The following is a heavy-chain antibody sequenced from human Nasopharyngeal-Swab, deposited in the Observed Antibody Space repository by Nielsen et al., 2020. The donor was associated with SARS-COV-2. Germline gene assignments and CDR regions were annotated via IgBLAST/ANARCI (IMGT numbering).Heavy chain of an antibody. CDR3: ARPRADYYDSSGY. Sequence: SETLSLTCTVSGGSISSSSYYWDRIRQPPGKGLEWIGRIYYSGSTYYNPSLKSRVTISVDTSKNQFSLKLSFVTAADTAVYYCARPRADYYDSSGYWGQGTLVTVSS. J-gene: IGHJ4*02. CDR1: GGSISSSSYY. CDR2: IYYSGST. D-gene: IGHD3-22*01. V-gene: IGHV4-39*01.